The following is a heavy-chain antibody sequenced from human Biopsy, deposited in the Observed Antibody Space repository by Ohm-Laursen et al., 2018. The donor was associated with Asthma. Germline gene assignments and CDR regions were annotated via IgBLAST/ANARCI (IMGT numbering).Heavy chain of an antibody. J-gene: IGHJ5*02. CDR2: IHHSGTS. V-gene: IGHV4-31*03. Sequence: TLSLTCPVSGDSITSGGCCWNWIRQHPGKGLEWIGYIHHSGTSYFNPSLKSRVSFSRDTSKNQFSLRLSSVTAADTAVYYCARASVAASSNWFDPWGQGTLVTVSS. CDR1: GDSITSGGCC. D-gene: IGHD6-19*01. CDR3: ARASVAASSNWFDP.